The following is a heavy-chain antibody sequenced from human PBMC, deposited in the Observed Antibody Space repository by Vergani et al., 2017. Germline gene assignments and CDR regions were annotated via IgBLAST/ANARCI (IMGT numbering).Heavy chain of an antibody. D-gene: IGHD6-19*01. Sequence: QVQLQESGPGLVKPAETLSLICSVSGFSIGYGYYWGWIRQPPGNGLQWIGSIHYSENTNYNPSLKTRVTISVDTSKNQFSLTLTSVTAADTAVYYCASDTHSGQREDRWGQGILVTVTS. J-gene: IGHJ4*02. V-gene: IGHV4-59*13. CDR2: IHYSENT. CDR3: ASDTHSGQREDR. CDR1: GFSIGYGYY.